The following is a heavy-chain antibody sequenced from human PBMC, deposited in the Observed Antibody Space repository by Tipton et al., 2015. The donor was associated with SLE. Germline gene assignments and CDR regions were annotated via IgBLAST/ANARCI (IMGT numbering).Heavy chain of an antibody. J-gene: IGHJ2*01. Sequence: TLSLTCTVSGGSISGYYWSWVRQPPGQGLEWIGYIHYRGGTNYNPSLKSRVTISLDTSENQFSLKLSSVTAADTAVYYCARDRYCGAGSCFDWYFDLWGRGTLVTVSS. CDR1: GGSISGYY. CDR2: IHYRGGT. CDR3: ARDRYCGAGSCFDWYFDL. D-gene: IGHD2-15*01. V-gene: IGHV4-59*01.